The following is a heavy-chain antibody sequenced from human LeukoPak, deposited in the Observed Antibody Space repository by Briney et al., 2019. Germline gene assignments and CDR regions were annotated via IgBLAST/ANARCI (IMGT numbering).Heavy chain of an antibody. CDR1: GFTFSSYW. Sequence: GGSLRLSCAASGFTFSSYWMSWVRQAPGKGLEWVANIKQDGSEKHYVDSVKGRFTIARDNAKNSLYMEMNSLRGEDTAVYYCARDVKELKWFGELLAGGPSEYYATDVWGQGTTVTVSS. V-gene: IGHV3-7*01. J-gene: IGHJ6*02. CDR3: ARDVKELKWFGELLAGGPSEYYATDV. D-gene: IGHD3-10*01. CDR2: IKQDGSEK.